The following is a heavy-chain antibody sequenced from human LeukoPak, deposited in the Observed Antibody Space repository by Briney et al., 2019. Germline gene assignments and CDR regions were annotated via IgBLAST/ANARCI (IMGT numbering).Heavy chain of an antibody. Sequence: SGTLSLTCTVSGGSISSGDYYWSWIRQPPGKGLEWIGYIYYSGSTYYNPPLKSRVTITVDTSKNQFSLKLSSVTAADTAVYYCARVVCSSTSCASYYFDYWGQGTLVTVSS. CDR3: ARVVCSSTSCASYYFDY. CDR2: IYYSGST. D-gene: IGHD2-2*01. J-gene: IGHJ4*02. V-gene: IGHV4-30-4*01. CDR1: GGSISSGDYY.